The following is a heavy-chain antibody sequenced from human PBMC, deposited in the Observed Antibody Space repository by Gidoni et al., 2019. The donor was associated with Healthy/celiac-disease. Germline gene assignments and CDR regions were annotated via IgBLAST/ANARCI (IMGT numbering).Heavy chain of an antibody. V-gene: IGHV4-30-4*01. Sequence: QVQLQESGPGLVKPSQTLSLTCAVSGGSISSGGYYWSWIRQPPGKGLEWIGYIYYSGSTYYNPSLKSRVTISVDTSKNQFSLKLSSVTAADTAVYYCARELKTYYDSSGYYSAAFDIWGQGTMVTVSS. J-gene: IGHJ3*02. CDR3: ARELKTYYDSSGYYSAAFDI. CDR2: IYYSGST. CDR1: GGSISSGGYY. D-gene: IGHD3-22*01.